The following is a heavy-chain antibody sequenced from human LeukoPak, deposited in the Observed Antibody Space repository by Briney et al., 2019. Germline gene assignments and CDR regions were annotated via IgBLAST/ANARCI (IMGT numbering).Heavy chain of an antibody. CDR2: ISGSGGST. V-gene: IGHV3-23*01. CDR1: GVTFSSYA. CDR3: ATQGCSGGSCKVFDY. D-gene: IGHD2-15*01. Sequence: GGSLRLSCAASGVTFSSYAMSWVRQAPGKGLEWVSAISGSGGSTYYADSVKGRFTISRDNSKNTLYLQMNSLRAEDTAVYYCATQGCSGGSCKVFDYWGQGTLVTVSS. J-gene: IGHJ4*02.